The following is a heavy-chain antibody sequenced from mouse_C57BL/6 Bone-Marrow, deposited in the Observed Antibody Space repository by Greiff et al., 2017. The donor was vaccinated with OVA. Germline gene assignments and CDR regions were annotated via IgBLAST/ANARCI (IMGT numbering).Heavy chain of an antibody. J-gene: IGHJ2*01. CDR2: IDPANGNT. V-gene: IGHV14-3*01. D-gene: IGHD4-1*01. CDR3: ASLTGRDYFDY. Sequence: EVMLVESVAELVRPGASVKLSCTASGFNIKNTYMHWVKQRPEQGLEWIGWIDPANGNTKYAPKFPGKATITADTSSNTAYLQLSSLTSEDTAIYYCASLTGRDYFDYWGQGTTLTVSS. CDR1: GFNIKNTY.